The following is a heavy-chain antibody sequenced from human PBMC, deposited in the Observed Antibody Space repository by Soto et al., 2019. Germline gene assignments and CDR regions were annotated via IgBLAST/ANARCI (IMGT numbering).Heavy chain of an antibody. V-gene: IGHV3-23*01. J-gene: IGHJ4*02. CDR1: GFAFTNLA. Sequence: GGSLRLSCATSGFAFTNLAMMWVRQAPGKGPEWVSGIVGSGDAYHADSVKGRFTISRDDSKSTLYLQMNSLRVEDTAVYYCAKDAIYNDGVWLPDYWGQGTLVTVSS. CDR2: IVGSGDA. CDR3: AKDAIYNDGVWLPDY. D-gene: IGHD5-12*01.